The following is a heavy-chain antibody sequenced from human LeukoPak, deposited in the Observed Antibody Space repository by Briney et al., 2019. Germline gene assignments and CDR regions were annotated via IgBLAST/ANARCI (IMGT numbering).Heavy chain of an antibody. J-gene: IGHJ4*02. D-gene: IGHD4-17*01. CDR3: ARGGIDGDYAYYFDY. CDR1: GGSISSYY. Sequence: PSETLSLTCTVSGGSISSYYWRWIRQPPGKGLEWIGYIYYSGSTNYNPSLKSRVTISVDTSKNQFSLKLSSVTAADTAVYYCARGGIDGDYAYYFDYWGQGTLVTVSS. V-gene: IGHV4-59*01. CDR2: IYYSGST.